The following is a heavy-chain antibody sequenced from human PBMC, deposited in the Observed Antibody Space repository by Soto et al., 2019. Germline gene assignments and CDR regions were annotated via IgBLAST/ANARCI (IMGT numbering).Heavy chain of an antibody. J-gene: IGHJ3*02. Sequence: PGGFLRLSCASSGFTFSSYIMNWVRQAPGKGLEWVSSISSSSSYIYYADSVKGRFTISRDNAKNSLYLQMNSLRAEDTAVYYCARDPIRYFDWLNWHDPFDIWGQGT. V-gene: IGHV3-21*01. D-gene: IGHD3-9*01. CDR2: ISSSSSYI. CDR1: GFTFSSYI. CDR3: ARDPIRYFDWLNWHDPFDI.